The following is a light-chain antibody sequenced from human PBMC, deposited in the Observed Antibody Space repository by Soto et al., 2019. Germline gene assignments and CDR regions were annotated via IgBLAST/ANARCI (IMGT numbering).Light chain of an antibody. Sequence: EIVLTQSPGTLSLSPGERATLSCRASESVSDNYLAWYQQRSGQAPRLVIYGASSRASAVPDRFSGRGSGAYCTLTISRLEPEDFALYYCQPERAAPLTFGGGTKVDIK. V-gene: IGKV3-20*01. CDR1: ESVSDNY. CDR2: GAS. J-gene: IGKJ4*01. CDR3: QPERAAPLT.